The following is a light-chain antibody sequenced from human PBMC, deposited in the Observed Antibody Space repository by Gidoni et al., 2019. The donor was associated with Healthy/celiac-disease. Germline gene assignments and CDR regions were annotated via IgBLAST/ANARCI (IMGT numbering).Light chain of an antibody. Sequence: LPMPQSPSSLSASVGDRVTITCRASQSISSYLNWYQQKQGKDPKLLIYAASSLQSGVPSRCSGSGAGTDVILTISSRQPEDVATYYCQQSYSTLWTFGQGTKVEIK. V-gene: IGKV1-39*01. CDR1: QSISSY. CDR2: AAS. CDR3: QQSYSTLWT. J-gene: IGKJ1*01.